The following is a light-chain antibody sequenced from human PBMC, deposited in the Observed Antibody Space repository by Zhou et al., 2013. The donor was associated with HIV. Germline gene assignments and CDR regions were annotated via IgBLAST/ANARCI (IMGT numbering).Light chain of an antibody. CDR1: QYISKS. J-gene: IGKJ3*01. Sequence: MTQSPSSLSASVGDRVTITCRSSQYISKSLNWFQQKPGKVPKLLIFDASSLQNGVPSRFSGSGSGTDFTLTINNLQPEDFAVYCCQENYDTFFTFGPGTRVDVK. V-gene: IGKV1-39*01. CDR2: DAS. CDR3: QENYDTFFT.